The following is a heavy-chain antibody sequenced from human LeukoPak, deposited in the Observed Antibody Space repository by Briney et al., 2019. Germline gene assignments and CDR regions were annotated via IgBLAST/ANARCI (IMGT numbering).Heavy chain of an antibody. CDR3: ARVGLRFLEWLLSFDY. J-gene: IGHJ4*02. V-gene: IGHV1-2*02. CDR1: GYTFTGYY. CDR2: INPNSGGT. D-gene: IGHD3-3*01. Sequence: ASVKFSCKASGYTFTGYYMHCVRQPPAQGLECMGCINPNSGGTKYAQQFKGRVTMTRDTSISTAYMELSRLRSDDTAVYYCARVGLRFLEWLLSFDYWGQGTLVTVSS.